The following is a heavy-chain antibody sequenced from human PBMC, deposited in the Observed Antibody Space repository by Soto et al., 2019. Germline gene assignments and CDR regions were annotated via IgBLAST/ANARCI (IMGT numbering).Heavy chain of an antibody. J-gene: IGHJ6*02. CDR3: ARARGYCTGPSWNLFSLYALDF. CDR1: GASISSPTNF. Sequence: LSLTCTVSGASISSPTNFWSWVRQAPGKGLEWIGFIHYRGTTFYNPSLKRPLTLSVDTSNNQFSLNLTSVTAADTAVYYCARARGYCTGPSWNLFSLYALDFWGQGTTVTGS. D-gene: IGHD2-8*02. CDR2: IHYRGTT. V-gene: IGHV4-30-4*01.